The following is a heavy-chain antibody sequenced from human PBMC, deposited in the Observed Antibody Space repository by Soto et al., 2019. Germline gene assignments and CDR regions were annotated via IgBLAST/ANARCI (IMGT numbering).Heavy chain of an antibody. Sequence: GSLRLSCAGSGFTFSDYFITWIRQAPGKGLEWISYINNDATYRKYADSVKGRFTVSRDNAKNSVFLQMNSLRPEDTALYYCGKGDTIFGVVDDWGPGTLVTVSS. CDR2: INNDATYR. CDR1: GFTFSDYF. J-gene: IGHJ4*02. CDR3: GKGDTIFGVVDD. D-gene: IGHD3-3*01. V-gene: IGHV3-11*06.